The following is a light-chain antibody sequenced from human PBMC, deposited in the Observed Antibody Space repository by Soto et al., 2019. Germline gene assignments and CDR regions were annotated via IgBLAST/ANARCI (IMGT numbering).Light chain of an antibody. CDR1: SSDVGAYNY. J-gene: IGLJ1*01. Sequence: QSALTQPPSASGSPGQSVTISCTGTSSDVGAYNYVSWYQQHPGKAPKLLIYEVSKRPSGVPDRFSGSKSGNTVSLTVSGLQAEDETDYYCSSYAGSNTYVFGTGTKLTVL. CDR2: EVS. V-gene: IGLV2-8*01. CDR3: SSYAGSNTYV.